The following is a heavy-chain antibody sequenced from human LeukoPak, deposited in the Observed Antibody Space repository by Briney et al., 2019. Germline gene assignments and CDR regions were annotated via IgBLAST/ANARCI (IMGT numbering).Heavy chain of an antibody. CDR1: GFTFSSYG. CDR3: ARDKWELLPAPVFDY. J-gene: IGHJ4*02. D-gene: IGHD1-26*01. Sequence: PGRSLRLSCAASGFTFSSYGMHWARPAPGKGLEWVAVIWYDGSNKYYADSVKGRFTISRDNSKNTLYLQMNSLRAEDTAVYYCARDKWELLPAPVFDYWGQGTLVTVSS. V-gene: IGHV3-33*01. CDR2: IWYDGSNK.